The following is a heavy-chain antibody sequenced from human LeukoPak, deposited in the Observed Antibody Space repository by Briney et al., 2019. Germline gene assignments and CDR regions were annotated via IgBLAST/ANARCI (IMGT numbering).Heavy chain of an antibody. CDR3: ARDVTVTTSNWFDP. CDR1: GFTFSSYG. V-gene: IGHV3-33*01. J-gene: IGHJ5*02. Sequence: AGRSLRFSCAAFGFTFSSYGMHWVRQAPGKGLEWVAVLWYDGSNKYYADSVKGRFTISRDNSKNSLSLQKNSLRAEDTAVYYCARDVTVTTSNWFDPWGQGTLVTVSS. D-gene: IGHD4-17*01. CDR2: LWYDGSNK.